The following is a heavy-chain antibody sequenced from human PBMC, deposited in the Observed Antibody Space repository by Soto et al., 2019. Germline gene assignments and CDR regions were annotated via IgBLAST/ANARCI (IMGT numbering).Heavy chain of an antibody. CDR1: GFTFSSYG. J-gene: IGHJ4*02. CDR2: IWYDGSNK. Sequence: QVQLVESGGGVVQPGRSLRLSCAASGFTFSSYGMHWVRQAPGKGLEWVAVIWYDGSNKYYADSVKGRFTISRDNSKNTLYLQINSLRAEDTAVYYCARRAVAGRNYFDYWGQGTLVTVSS. V-gene: IGHV3-33*01. D-gene: IGHD6-19*01. CDR3: ARRAVAGRNYFDY.